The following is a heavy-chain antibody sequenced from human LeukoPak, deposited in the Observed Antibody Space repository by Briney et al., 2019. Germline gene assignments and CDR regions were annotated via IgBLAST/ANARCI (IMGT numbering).Heavy chain of an antibody. CDR1: GFTFSSYW. V-gene: IGHV3-74*01. J-gene: IGHJ5*02. CDR2: INIDGSST. CDR3: ARDSFAGFDP. Sequence: GGSLRLSCAASGFTFSSYWMHWVPQAPGKGLVWVSRINIDGSSTSYAGSVKGRFTISRDNAKNTLYLQMDSLRAEDTAVYYCARDSFAGFDPWGQGTLVTVSS.